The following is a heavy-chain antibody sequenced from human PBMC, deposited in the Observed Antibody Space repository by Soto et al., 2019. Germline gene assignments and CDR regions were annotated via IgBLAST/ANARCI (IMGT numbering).Heavy chain of an antibody. CDR2: IIPIFGTA. CDR1: GGTFSSYA. J-gene: IGHJ6*02. D-gene: IGHD3-22*01. CDR3: ASSDDSSGPLTYYYYGMAV. Sequence: QVQLVQSGAEVRKPGSSVKVSCKASGGTFSSYAISWVRQAPGQGLEWMGGIIPIFGTANYAQKFQGRVTITADESTSPAYMELSSLRSEDTAVYYCASSDDSSGPLTYYYYGMAVWGQGTTVTVSS. V-gene: IGHV1-69*01.